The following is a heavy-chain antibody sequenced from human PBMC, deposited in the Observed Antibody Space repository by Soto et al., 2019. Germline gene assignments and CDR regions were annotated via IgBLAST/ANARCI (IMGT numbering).Heavy chain of an antibody. CDR1: GDSVSSNSAA. V-gene: IGHV6-1*01. J-gene: IGHJ6*03. CDR2: TYYRSRWYN. Sequence: QVQLQQSGPGLMRTSQTPSLTFAFSGDSVSSNSAAWNWIRQSPSRSLEWLGRTYYRSRWYNDYAVSVKSRTTVNPDTSKNQFSLHLNTVTPEDTAVYYCVGTTSLQWYYMDVWDKGTTVPVSS. CDR3: VGTTSLQWYYMDV. D-gene: IGHD1-7*01.